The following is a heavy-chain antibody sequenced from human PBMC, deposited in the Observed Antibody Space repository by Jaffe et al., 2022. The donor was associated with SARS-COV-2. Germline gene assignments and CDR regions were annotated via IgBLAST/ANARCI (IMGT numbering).Heavy chain of an antibody. CDR2: IFFNGDT. CDR1: GVSVNSGAYY. V-gene: IGHV4-31*03. D-gene: IGHD3-16*01. Sequence: QVQLQESGPRLVKSSQTLSLTCTVSGVSVNSGAYYWSWVRRHPGKGLEYIAYIFFNGDTYFNPSLQSRVTMSVDTSMNEFSLRLTSVTAADTAIYYCARFVWSRPHFDFWGQGTLVTVSS. CDR3: ARFVWSRPHFDF. J-gene: IGHJ4*02.